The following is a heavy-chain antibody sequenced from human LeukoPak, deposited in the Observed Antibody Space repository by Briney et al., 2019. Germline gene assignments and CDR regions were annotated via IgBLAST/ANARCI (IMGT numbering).Heavy chain of an antibody. CDR3: ARGGQELDN. V-gene: IGHV3-74*01. D-gene: IGHD1-26*01. CDR1: GFTFSDYW. CDR2: INGDGSST. J-gene: IGHJ4*02. Sequence: PGGSLRLSCAASGFTFSDYWMHWVRQAPGKGLVWVSRINGDGSSTSYADSVKGRFTISRDNVKNTLYLQMSSLRADDTAVYYCARGGQELDNWGQGTLVTVSS.